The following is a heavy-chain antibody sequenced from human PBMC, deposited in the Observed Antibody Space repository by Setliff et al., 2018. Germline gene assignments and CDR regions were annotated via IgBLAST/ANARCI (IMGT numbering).Heavy chain of an antibody. Sequence: ASVKVSCKASGGTFSSYAIDWVRQAPGQGLEWMGLFNPSGGSTKYAEKFQGRVTLTRDTSTSTVYLDLSSLRFEDTAIYYCARGDYSNPCDYWGQGTLVTVSS. CDR2: FNPSGGST. CDR1: GGTFSSYA. J-gene: IGHJ4*02. CDR3: ARGDYSNPCDY. D-gene: IGHD4-4*01. V-gene: IGHV1-46*01.